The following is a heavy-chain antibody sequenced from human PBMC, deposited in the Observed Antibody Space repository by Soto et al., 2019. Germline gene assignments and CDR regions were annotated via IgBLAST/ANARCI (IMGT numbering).Heavy chain of an antibody. V-gene: IGHV4-59*08. CDR1: GGSISSYY. J-gene: IGHJ4*02. CDR2: IYYSGST. CDR3: ARRYGDCFDF. D-gene: IGHD4-17*01. Sequence: QVQLQESGPGLVKPSETLSLTCTVSGGSISSYYWSWIRQPPGKGLEWIGYIYYSGSTNYIPSLKSRVTISVDTSKNQFSLKLSSVTAADTAVYYCARRYGDCFDFWGQGTLVTVSS.